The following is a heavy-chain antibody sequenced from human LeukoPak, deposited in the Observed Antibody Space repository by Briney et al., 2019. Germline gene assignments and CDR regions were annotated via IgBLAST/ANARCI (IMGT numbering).Heavy chain of an antibody. CDR2: IYPGDSDT. J-gene: IGHJ4*02. Sequence: GAALQISCKGSGYSFTSYWIGWVRQMPGQGLEWMGIIYPGDSDTRYSPSFQGQVTISADKSISTAYLQWSSLKASDTAMYYCARHESGSYPYYFDYWGQGTLVTVSS. CDR3: ARHESGSYPYYFDY. V-gene: IGHV5-51*01. CDR1: GYSFTSYW. D-gene: IGHD1-26*01.